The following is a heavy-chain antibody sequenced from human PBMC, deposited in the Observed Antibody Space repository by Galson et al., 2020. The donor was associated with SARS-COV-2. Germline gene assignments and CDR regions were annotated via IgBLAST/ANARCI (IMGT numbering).Heavy chain of an antibody. CDR1: GFTFSYSE. CDR2: IGGSGSTI. D-gene: IGHD6-19*01. Sequence: GASLRLSCAASGFTFSYSEMNWVRQAPGKGLEWVSYIGGSGSTIYYADSVKGRFTISRDNAQNLLYLQMNNLRANDTAIYYCARVSGHSSGWNNFDYWGQGTLVTVSS. CDR3: ARVSGHSSGWNNFDY. V-gene: IGHV3-48*03. J-gene: IGHJ4*02.